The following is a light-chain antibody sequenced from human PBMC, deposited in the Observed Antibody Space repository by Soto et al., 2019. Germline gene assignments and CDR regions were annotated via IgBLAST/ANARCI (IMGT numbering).Light chain of an antibody. V-gene: IGLV2-14*01. J-gene: IGLJ1*01. CDR2: DVN. Sequence: QSALPQPASVSGSPEQSITISFTGTSSDVGGYNYVSWYQQNPGKAPKLMIYDVNNRPSGVSYRLSGSKSGNTASLTISGLQSEDEADYYCSSYTSSSTRVFGTGTKLTVL. CDR1: SSDVGGYNY. CDR3: SSYTSSSTRV.